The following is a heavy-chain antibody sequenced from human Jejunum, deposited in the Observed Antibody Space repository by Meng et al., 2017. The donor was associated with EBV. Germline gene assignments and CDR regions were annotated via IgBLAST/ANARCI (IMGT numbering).Heavy chain of an antibody. CDR3: AGLRYSGYDRAFDY. V-gene: IGHV4-61*01. CDR1: AGSVKSCSGY. CDR2: INNSGST. Sequence: ETGRARGSPLQTLTPPCLVSAGSVKSCSGYWRCVRHPPGKELVWFGYINNSGSTTYIPSLKGRVTISLDTSKNQNSLKLSSVTAADTAVDYCAGLRYSGYDRAFDYWGQGALVTVSS. D-gene: IGHD5-12*01. J-gene: IGHJ4*02.